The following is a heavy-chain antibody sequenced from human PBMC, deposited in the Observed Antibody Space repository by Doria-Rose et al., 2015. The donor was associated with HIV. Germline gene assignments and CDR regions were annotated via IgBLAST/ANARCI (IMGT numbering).Heavy chain of an antibody. CDR3: ARGRIFGVVTD. J-gene: IGHJ4*02. CDR2: VNPSGSS. V-gene: IGHV4-34*01. D-gene: IGHD3-3*01. Sequence: VQLHQWGAGLLKPSETLTLTCAVYGGPFSNYHWSWIRQHPGKDLEWIGEVNPSGSSDYNPSLKSRVTLSVDMSKHQLSLNVTSVTVADTAVYFCARGRIFGVVTDWGQGTLVTVSS. CDR1: GGPFSNYH.